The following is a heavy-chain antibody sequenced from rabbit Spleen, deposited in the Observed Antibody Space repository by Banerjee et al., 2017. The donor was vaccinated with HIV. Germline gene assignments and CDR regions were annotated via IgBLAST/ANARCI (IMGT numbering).Heavy chain of an antibody. CDR1: GFSFSRNYY. V-gene: IGHV1S45*01. J-gene: IGHJ4*01. CDR2: IYPDSSGST. Sequence: QQQLEESGGGLVKPGGTLTLTCKASGFSFSRNYYMCWVRQAPGKGLECIACIYPDSSGSTYYASWAKGRFTISKTSSTTVTLQMTSLTAADTATYFCARGSAMMTMVVTGFYLNLWGPGTLVTVS. D-gene: IGHD2-1*01. CDR3: ARGSAMMTMVVTGFYLNL.